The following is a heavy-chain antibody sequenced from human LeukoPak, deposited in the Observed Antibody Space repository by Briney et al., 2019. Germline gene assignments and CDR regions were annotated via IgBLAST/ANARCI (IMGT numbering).Heavy chain of an antibody. Sequence: PSETLSLTCTVSGGSISSSSYYWGWLRQPAGKGLEWIGRIYSSGSTNYNPSLKSRVTMSVDTSKNQFSLNLTSVTAADTAVYYCARDLLRRGYAFDTWGQGTMVTVSS. CDR2: IYSSGST. D-gene: IGHD5-12*01. CDR1: GGSISSSSYY. CDR3: ARDLLRRGYAFDT. V-gene: IGHV4-61*02. J-gene: IGHJ3*02.